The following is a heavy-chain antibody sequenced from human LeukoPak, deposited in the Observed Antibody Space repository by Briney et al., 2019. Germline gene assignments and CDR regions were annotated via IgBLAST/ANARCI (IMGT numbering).Heavy chain of an antibody. Sequence: GGSLRLSCAASGFTSSSYAMSWVRQAPGKGLEWVSAISGSGGSTYYADSVKGRFTISRDNSKNTLYLQMNSLRAEDTAVYYCAKLDQAWSSSYFDYWGQGTLVTVSS. V-gene: IGHV3-23*01. CDR3: AKLDQAWSSSYFDY. J-gene: IGHJ4*02. CDR1: GFTSSSYA. CDR2: ISGSGGST. D-gene: IGHD6-6*01.